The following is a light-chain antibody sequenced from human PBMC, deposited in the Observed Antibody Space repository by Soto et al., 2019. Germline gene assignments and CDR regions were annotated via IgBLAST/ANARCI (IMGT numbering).Light chain of an antibody. CDR1: SSDVGGYNY. V-gene: IGLV2-14*03. J-gene: IGLJ1*01. CDR3: SSYTSSSIV. CDR2: DVS. Sequence: QSALTQPASVSGSPGQSITISCTGTSSDVGGYNYVSWYQRHPGKAPKLMIYDVSNRPSGVSNRFSGSKSGNTASLTISGLQAEDEAAYYCSSYTSSSIVFGTGTKLTVL.